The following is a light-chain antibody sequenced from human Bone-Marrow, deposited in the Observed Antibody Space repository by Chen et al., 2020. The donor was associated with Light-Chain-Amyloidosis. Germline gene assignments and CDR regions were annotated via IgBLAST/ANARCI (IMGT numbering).Light chain of an antibody. Sequence: QSALTHPASVSGSPGQSIPISCPGTSSDVGGYNYVSWYQQHPGKAPKLIISDVTDRPSGVSNRFSGSKSGNTASLTISGLQAEDEADYFCSSYTARSTLVFGTATKVTVL. CDR1: SSDVGGYNY. V-gene: IGLV2-14*03. CDR3: SSYTARSTLV. J-gene: IGLJ1*01. CDR2: DVT.